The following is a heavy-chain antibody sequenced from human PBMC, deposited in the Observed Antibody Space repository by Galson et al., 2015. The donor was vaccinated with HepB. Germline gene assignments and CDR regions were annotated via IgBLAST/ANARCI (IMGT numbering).Heavy chain of an antibody. CDR1: GYTFTGYY. Sequence: SVKVSCKASGYTFTGYYMHWVRQAPGQGLEWMGWINPNSGGTNYAQKFQGRVTMTRDMSISTAYMELSRLRSDDTAVYYCARGPQGVPCSSTSCYMSYWGQGTLVTVSS. CDR3: ARGPQGVPCSSTSCYMSY. D-gene: IGHD2-2*02. V-gene: IGHV1-2*02. J-gene: IGHJ4*02. CDR2: INPNSGGT.